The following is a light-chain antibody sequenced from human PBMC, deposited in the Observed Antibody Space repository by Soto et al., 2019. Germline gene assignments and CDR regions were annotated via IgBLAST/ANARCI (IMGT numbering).Light chain of an antibody. V-gene: IGLV1-40*01. Sequence: QSVLTQPPSVSGAPGQRVTISCTGSNSNIGAGYNVHWYQLLPGTAPKLLIYGDNNRPSGVPDRFSASRSGTSASLAITGLQAEDEADYYCQSYDSSLGGSYVFGTGTKLTVL. CDR2: GDN. J-gene: IGLJ1*01. CDR1: NSNIGAGYN. CDR3: QSYDSSLGGSYV.